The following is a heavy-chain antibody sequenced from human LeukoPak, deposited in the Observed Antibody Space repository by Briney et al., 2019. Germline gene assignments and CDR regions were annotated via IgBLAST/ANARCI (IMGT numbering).Heavy chain of an antibody. J-gene: IGHJ4*02. CDR2: IRSNGATA. Sequence: GGSLRLSCAASGFRFSNYTMNWVRQAPGKGLEWVSTIRSNGATAYNADSVKGRFTISRDNSKNTVYLQMNSLRVEDTAIYYCARGQEFDDGVFDSWGQGTLVTVSS. D-gene: IGHD1-1*01. CDR1: GFRFSNYT. CDR3: ARGQEFDDGVFDS. V-gene: IGHV3-23*01.